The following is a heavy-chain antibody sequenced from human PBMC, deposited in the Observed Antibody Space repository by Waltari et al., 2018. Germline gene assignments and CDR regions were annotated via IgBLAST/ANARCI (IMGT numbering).Heavy chain of an antibody. CDR1: GFTFSSYW. CDR3: ARNWAAAGHGMDV. D-gene: IGHD6-13*01. Sequence: EVQLLESGGGLVQPGGSLRLSCAASGFTFSSYWMHWVRQAPGKGLVWVSRINSDGSSTSYADSVKGRFTISRDNAKNTLYLQMNSLRAEDTAVYYCARNWAAAGHGMDVWGQGTTVTVSS. V-gene: IGHV3-74*02. CDR2: INSDGSST. J-gene: IGHJ6*02.